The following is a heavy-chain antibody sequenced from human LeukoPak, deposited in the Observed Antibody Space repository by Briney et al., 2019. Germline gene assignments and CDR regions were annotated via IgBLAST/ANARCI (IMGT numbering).Heavy chain of an antibody. J-gene: IGHJ4*02. CDR2: ISSSGGSI. D-gene: IGHD5-18*01. CDR1: GFTFSAYA. V-gene: IGHV3-23*01. CDR3: AKGSENRYGLGPMVPFDC. Sequence: GGSLRLSCVASGFTFSAYAMDWVRQAPGKGLEWVSGISSSGGSIYYADSVKGRFTISRDISKNTLYLQMNSLRAEDTAVYYCAKGSENRYGLGPMVPFDCWGQGTLVTVSS.